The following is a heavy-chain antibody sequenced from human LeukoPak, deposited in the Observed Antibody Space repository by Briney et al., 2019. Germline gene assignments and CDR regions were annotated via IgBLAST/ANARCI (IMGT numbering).Heavy chain of an antibody. D-gene: IGHD5-12*01. CDR2: INGYNGNT. Sequence: ASVKVSCKAAGYTFGNYGISWVRQAPGQGLEWMGWINGYNGNTNYDQKFRGRVSMTTGTSTTTAYMELRSLRGDDTAVYYCARDLGNTGLGYWGQGTLVTVSS. CDR3: ARDLGNTGLGY. CDR1: GYTFGNYG. V-gene: IGHV1-18*01. J-gene: IGHJ4*02.